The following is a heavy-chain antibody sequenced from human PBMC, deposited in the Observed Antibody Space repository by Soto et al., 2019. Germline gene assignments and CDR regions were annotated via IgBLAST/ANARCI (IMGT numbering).Heavy chain of an antibody. CDR2: INHSGST. V-gene: IGHV4-34*01. CDR3: ARGDSYCGGDCYPYYFDY. Sequence: SETLSLTCAFYCGSFIGYYWSWIRQPPGKGLEWIGEINHSGSTNYNPSLKSRVTISVDTSKNQFSLKLSSVTAADTAVYYCARGDSYCGGDCYPYYFDYWGQGTLVTVSS. D-gene: IGHD2-21*02. CDR1: CGSFIGYY. J-gene: IGHJ4*02.